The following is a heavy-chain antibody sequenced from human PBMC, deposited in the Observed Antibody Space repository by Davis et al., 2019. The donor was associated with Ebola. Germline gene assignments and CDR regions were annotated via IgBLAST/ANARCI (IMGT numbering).Heavy chain of an antibody. V-gene: IGHV1-46*01. CDR3: AKDRSFRRLYLQLYYYYYGMDV. D-gene: IGHD2-8*01. CDR1: GYTFTSYY. CDR2: INPSGGST. J-gene: IGHJ6*02. Sequence: ASVKVSCKASGYTFTSYYMHWVRQAPGQGLEWMGIINPSGGSTSYAQKFQGRVTMTRDTSTSTVYMELSSLRSEDTAVYYCAKDRSFRRLYLQLYYYYYGMDVWGQGTTVTVSS.